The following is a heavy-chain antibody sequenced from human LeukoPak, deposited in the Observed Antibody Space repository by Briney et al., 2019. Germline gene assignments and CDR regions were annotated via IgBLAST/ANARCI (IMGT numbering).Heavy chain of an antibody. CDR1: AYDFTSVG. J-gene: IGHJ4*02. V-gene: IGHV1-18*01. D-gene: IGHD6-19*01. CDR3: ARAGSGSGWYFDY. Sequence: GASVKLSFKSSAYDFTSVGITLVRQAPGQGLELMGWISPYNGNTRYVQALQGTVTMPTDTSTSTAYMELTSLRFDDTAVYYCARAGSGSGWYFDYWGQGTLVTVSS. CDR2: ISPYNGNT.